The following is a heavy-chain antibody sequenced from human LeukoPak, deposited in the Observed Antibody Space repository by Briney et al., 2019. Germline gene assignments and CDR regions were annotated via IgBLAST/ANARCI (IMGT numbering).Heavy chain of an antibody. CDR3: ARDPPPPPLGDYSAIDAFDM. D-gene: IGHD4-17*01. CDR2: INPNNGGT. V-gene: IGHV1-2*02. Sequence: GSVRDSYKASGYTFSAYYMHWVRQAPGQGLEWMGWINPNNGGTKYAQKFQGRVTMTRDTSISTAYMELSRLRSDDTAVYYCARDPPPPPLGDYSAIDAFDMWGQGTMVTASS. J-gene: IGHJ3*02. CDR1: GYTFSAYY.